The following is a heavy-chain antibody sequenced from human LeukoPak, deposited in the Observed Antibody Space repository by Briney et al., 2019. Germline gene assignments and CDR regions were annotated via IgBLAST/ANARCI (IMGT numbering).Heavy chain of an antibody. V-gene: IGHV3-11*01. CDR3: AALPKYSSSSVF. CDR2: ISSSGSTI. J-gene: IGHJ4*02. D-gene: IGHD6-6*01. CDR1: GFTFSDYY. Sequence: GGSLRLSCAASGFTFSDYYMSWIRQAPGKGLEWVSYISSSGSTIYYADSVKSRFTISRDNAKNSLYLQMNSLRAEDTAVYYCAALPKYSSSSVFWGQGTLVTVSS.